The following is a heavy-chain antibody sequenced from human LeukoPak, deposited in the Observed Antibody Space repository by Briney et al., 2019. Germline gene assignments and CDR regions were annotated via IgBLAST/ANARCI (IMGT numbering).Heavy chain of an antibody. D-gene: IGHD6-19*01. CDR2: ISGSGGST. CDR3: AKSSGWPNWFDP. J-gene: IGHJ5*02. CDR1: GFTFSSYA. V-gene: IGHV3-23*01. Sequence: PGGSLRLSCAASGFTFSSYAMSWVRQAPGKGLEWVSAISGSGGSTYYADSVKGRFTISRDNSKNTLYLQMNSLRAEHTAVYYCAKSSGWPNWFDPWGQGTLVTVSS.